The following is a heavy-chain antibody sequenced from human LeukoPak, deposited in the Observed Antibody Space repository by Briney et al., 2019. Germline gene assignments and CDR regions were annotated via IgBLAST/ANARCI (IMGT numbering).Heavy chain of an antibody. J-gene: IGHJ4*02. V-gene: IGHV3-9*01. CDR1: GFTFDDYS. Sequence: PGGSLRLSCAASGFTFDDYSMHWVRHPPGKGLEWVPGISWNSGSIGYADSVKGRFTISRDNAKNSLYLQMNSLRAEDTAVYYCARDAHLSYASGFDYWGQGILVTVSS. D-gene: IGHD3-10*01. CDR3: ARDAHLSYASGFDY. CDR2: ISWNSGSI.